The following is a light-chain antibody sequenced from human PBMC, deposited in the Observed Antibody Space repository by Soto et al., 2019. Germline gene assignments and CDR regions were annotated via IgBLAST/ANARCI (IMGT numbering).Light chain of an antibody. CDR3: HPYNSWT. J-gene: IGKJ1*01. V-gene: IGKV1-5*01. Sequence: DIQMTQSPSTLSASLVDRVTIPCRASQGISRWLAWYQQKPGKAPKRLIYDASSLQSGVPSRFSGSGSGTEFTLTISSLQPDDFATYYCHPYNSWTFGQGTKVDI. CDR1: QGISRW. CDR2: DAS.